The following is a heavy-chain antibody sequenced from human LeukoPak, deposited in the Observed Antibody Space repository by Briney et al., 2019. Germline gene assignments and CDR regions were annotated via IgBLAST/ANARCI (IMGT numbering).Heavy chain of an antibody. D-gene: IGHD5-18*01. CDR1: GFTFSSYW. CDR2: INSDGSST. J-gene: IGHJ4*02. V-gene: IGHV3-74*01. CDR3: ATYRQVLLPFES. Sequence: GGSLRLSCAASGFTFSSYWMHWVRQAPGKGLVWVSRINSDGSSTSYADSVKGRFTISRDNSKSTLSLQMNSLRAEDTATYYCATYRQVLLPFESWGQGTLVTVSS.